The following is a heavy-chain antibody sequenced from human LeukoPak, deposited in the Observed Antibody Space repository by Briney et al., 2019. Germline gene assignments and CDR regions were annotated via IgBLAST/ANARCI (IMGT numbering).Heavy chain of an antibody. CDR2: ISYDGSNK. CDR1: GFTFSNYA. D-gene: IGHD2-2*01. CDR3: ARGGRSPAANLLYYYYYMDV. V-gene: IGHV3-30-3*01. J-gene: IGHJ6*03. Sequence: RSLRLSCAASGFTFSNYAMHWVRQAPGKGLEWVAVISYDGSNKYYADSVKGRFTISRDNAKNSLYLQMNSLRAEDTAVYYCARGGRSPAANLLYYYYYMDVWGKGTTVTVSS.